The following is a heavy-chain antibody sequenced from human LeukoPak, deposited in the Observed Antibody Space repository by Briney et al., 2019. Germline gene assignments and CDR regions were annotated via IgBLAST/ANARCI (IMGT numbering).Heavy chain of an antibody. D-gene: IGHD1-26*01. J-gene: IGHJ4*02. CDR2: INPNSGVT. CDR3: ARQRGSYNWSYDY. CDR1: GYTFTGYY. Sequence: ASVKVSCKASGYTFTGYYMHWVREAPGQGLEWMGWINPNSGVTNYAQKFQGRVTMTRDTSISTAYMELSRLRSDDTAVYYCARQRGSYNWSYDYWGQGTLVTVSS. V-gene: IGHV1-2*02.